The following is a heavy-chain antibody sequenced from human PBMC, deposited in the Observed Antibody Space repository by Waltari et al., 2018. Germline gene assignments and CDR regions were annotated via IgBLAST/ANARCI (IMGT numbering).Heavy chain of an antibody. CDR3: ARDGYYDSSGYFPLAFDI. Sequence: QVQLQESGPGLVKPSETLSLTCPVSGGPISSYYWSCTRQPAGQGLEWIGRIYTSGSTNYNPSLKSRVTISVDKSKNQFSLKLSSVTAADTAVYYCARDGYYDSSGYFPLAFDIWGQGTMVTVSS. D-gene: IGHD3-22*01. J-gene: IGHJ3*02. CDR1: GGPISSYY. CDR2: IYTSGST. V-gene: IGHV4-4*07.